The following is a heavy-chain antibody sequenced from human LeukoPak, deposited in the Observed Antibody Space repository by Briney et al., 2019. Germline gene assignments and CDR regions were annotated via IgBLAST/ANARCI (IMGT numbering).Heavy chain of an antibody. J-gene: IGHJ4*02. CDR3: ARHYDYFDY. CDR2: IYYSGST. V-gene: IGHV4-39*01. CDR1: GGSISSSSYY. Sequence: SETLSLTCTLSGGSISSSSYYWGWTRQPPGTGLEWIGSIYYSGSTYYNPSLKGRVTISVDTSKNQFSLNLNSVTVADTAVHHCARHYDYFDYWGQGTLVSVSS. D-gene: IGHD4-17*01.